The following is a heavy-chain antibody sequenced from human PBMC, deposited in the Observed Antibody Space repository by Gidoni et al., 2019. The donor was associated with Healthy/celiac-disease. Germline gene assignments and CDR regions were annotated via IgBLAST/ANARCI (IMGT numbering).Heavy chain of an antibody. CDR2: INLSGST. D-gene: IGHD6-13*01. CDR3: AGGGVEGVMVMAAARRDPLGMDY. J-gene: IGHJ4*02. Sequence: QVQLHQCGSGLLKPSETLSLTCAVHGRSFSGYYCRWFRQSPGKGLEWIGEINLSGSTNYNPSLRSRVTISVDTSKNQFTLKLSAVTAADTAVYCCAGGGVEGVMVMAAARRDPLGMDYWGQGTLVTVSS. V-gene: IGHV4-34*01. CDR1: GRSFSGYY.